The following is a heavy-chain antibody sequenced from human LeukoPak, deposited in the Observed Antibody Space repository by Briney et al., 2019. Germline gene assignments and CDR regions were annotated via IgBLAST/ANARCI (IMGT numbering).Heavy chain of an antibody. V-gene: IGHV3-48*01. Sequence: GGSLRLSCAASGFTFSSYSMNWVRQAPGKGLEWVSYISSSSSTIYYADSVKGRFIISRDNAKNSLYLQMNSLRAEDTAVYYCARAGKNFWSGYYTSDYWGQGTLVTVSS. D-gene: IGHD3-3*01. CDR2: ISSSSSTI. J-gene: IGHJ4*02. CDR3: ARAGKNFWSGYYTSDY. CDR1: GFTFSSYS.